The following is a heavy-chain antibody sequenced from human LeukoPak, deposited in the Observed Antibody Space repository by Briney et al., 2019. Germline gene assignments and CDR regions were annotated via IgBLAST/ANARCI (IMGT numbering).Heavy chain of an antibody. CDR1: GFTFSSYG. V-gene: IGHV3-30*18. Sequence: PGGSLRLSCAASGFTFSSYGMHWVRQAPGKGLEWVAIISYDGSNKYYADSVKGRFTISRDNSKNTLYLQMNSLRAEDTAVYYCAKDRITGTATNWFDPWGQGTLVTVSS. D-gene: IGHD1-7*01. CDR2: ISYDGSNK. J-gene: IGHJ5*02. CDR3: AKDRITGTATNWFDP.